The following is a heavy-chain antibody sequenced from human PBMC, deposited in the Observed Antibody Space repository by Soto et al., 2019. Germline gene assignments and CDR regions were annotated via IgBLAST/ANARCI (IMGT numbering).Heavy chain of an antibody. CDR1: GFTFTSSA. CDR3: AADLYYYGSGINTPDY. V-gene: IGHV1-58*02. Sequence: QMQLVQSGPEVKKPGTSVKVSCKASGFTFTSSAMQWVRQARGQRLEWIGWIVVGSGNTNYAQKFQERVTITRDMSPSTAYMELSSLRSEDTAVYYCAADLYYYGSGINTPDYWGQGTLVTVSS. CDR2: IVVGSGNT. J-gene: IGHJ4*02. D-gene: IGHD3-10*01.